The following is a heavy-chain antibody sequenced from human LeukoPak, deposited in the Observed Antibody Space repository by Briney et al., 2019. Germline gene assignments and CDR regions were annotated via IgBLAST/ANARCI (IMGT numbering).Heavy chain of an antibody. Sequence: PGGSLRLSCAASGFTFSSYSTNWVRQAPGKGLEWVSYISSSSSTIYYADSVKGRFTISRDNAKNSLYLQMNSLRAEDTAVYYCQVGATPLDYWGQGTLVTVSS. D-gene: IGHD1-26*01. CDR1: GFTFSSYS. CDR3: QVGATPLDY. J-gene: IGHJ4*02. CDR2: ISSSSSTI. V-gene: IGHV3-48*04.